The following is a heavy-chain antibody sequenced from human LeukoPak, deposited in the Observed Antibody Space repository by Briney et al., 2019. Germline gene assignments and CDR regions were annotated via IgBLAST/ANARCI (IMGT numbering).Heavy chain of an antibody. V-gene: IGHV3-7*01. Sequence: HPGGSLRLSCAASGFTFSSYWMSWVRQAPGKGLEWVAKVNQDGSEKYYVDSVKGRFVISRDNAKNSLYLQMNSLRAEDTAVYYCARDTAGMDVWGQGTTVTVSS. CDR2: VNQDGSEK. CDR3: ARDTAGMDV. J-gene: IGHJ6*02. D-gene: IGHD4-17*01. CDR1: GFTFSSYW.